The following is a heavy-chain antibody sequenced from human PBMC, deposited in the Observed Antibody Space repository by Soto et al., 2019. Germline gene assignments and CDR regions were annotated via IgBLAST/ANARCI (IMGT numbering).Heavy chain of an antibody. CDR1: GGSISSSSYY. CDR2: IYYSGST. Sequence: SETLSLTCTVSGGSISSSSYYWGWIRQPPGKGLEWIGSIYYSGSTYYNPSLKSRVTISVDTSKNQFSLKLSSVTAADTAVYYCARPIPNYYDSSGYPPPFDYWGRGTLVTVS. J-gene: IGHJ4*02. D-gene: IGHD3-22*01. CDR3: ARPIPNYYDSSGYPPPFDY. V-gene: IGHV4-39*01.